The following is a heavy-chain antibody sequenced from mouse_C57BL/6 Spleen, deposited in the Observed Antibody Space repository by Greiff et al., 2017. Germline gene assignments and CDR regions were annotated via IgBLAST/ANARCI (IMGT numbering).Heavy chain of an antibody. CDR1: GYTFTSSW. Sequence: QVQLKQPGAELVKPGASVKLSCKASGYTFTSSWMHWVKQRPGQGLEWIGMIHPNSGSTNYNEKFKGKATLTVDKSSSTAYMQLSSLTSEDSAVYYCAREDYYGSSFDVWGTGTTVTVSS. D-gene: IGHD1-1*01. J-gene: IGHJ1*03. CDR3: AREDYYGSSFDV. CDR2: IHPNSGST. V-gene: IGHV1-64*01.